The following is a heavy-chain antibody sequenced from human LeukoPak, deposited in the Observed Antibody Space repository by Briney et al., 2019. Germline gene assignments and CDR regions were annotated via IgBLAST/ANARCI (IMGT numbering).Heavy chain of an antibody. Sequence: ASVKVSCKASGGTFSSYAISWVRQAPGQGLEWMGGIIPIFSTANYAQKFQGRVTITTDESTSTAYMELSSLRSEDTAVYYCASPRPGYYYDSSGSYYFDYWGQGTLVTVSS. V-gene: IGHV1-69*05. CDR3: ASPRPGYYYDSSGSYYFDY. CDR2: IIPIFSTA. J-gene: IGHJ4*02. D-gene: IGHD3-22*01. CDR1: GGTFSSYA.